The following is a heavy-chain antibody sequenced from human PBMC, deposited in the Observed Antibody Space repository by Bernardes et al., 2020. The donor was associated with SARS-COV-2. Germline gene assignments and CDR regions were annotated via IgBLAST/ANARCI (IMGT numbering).Heavy chain of an antibody. Sequence: SETLSLTCGLYDGFISSCYCTWVRQSPETGLGWIGELNNSWGTKSNPFLRSQVTITLDVSTNQISLRLKSVTAADTAIYYCARGSHESWMPYSRGYCYLDAWAEGTTVSVS. CDR1: DGFISSCY. D-gene: IGHD3-3*01. J-gene: IGHJ6*03. V-gene: IGHV4-34*01. CDR3: ARGSHESWMPYSRGYCYLDA. CDR2: LNNSWGT.